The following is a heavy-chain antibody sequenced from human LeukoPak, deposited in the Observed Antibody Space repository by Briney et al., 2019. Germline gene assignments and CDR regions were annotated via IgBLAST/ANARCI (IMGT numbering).Heavy chain of an antibody. V-gene: IGHV4-4*07. D-gene: IGHD2-2*01. CDR2: IYTSGST. Sequence: SETLSLTCTVSGGSISSYYWSWIRQPAGKGLEWIGRIYTSGSTNSNPSLKSRVTMSVDTSKNQFSLKLSSVTAAATAVYYCARATSTSRTNWFDPWGQGTLVTVSS. CDR3: ARATSTSRTNWFDP. CDR1: GGSISSYY. J-gene: IGHJ5*02.